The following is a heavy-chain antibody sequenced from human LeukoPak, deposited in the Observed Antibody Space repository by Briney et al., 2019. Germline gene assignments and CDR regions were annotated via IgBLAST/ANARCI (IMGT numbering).Heavy chain of an antibody. V-gene: IGHV4-31*03. CDR2: IYYSGST. D-gene: IGHD6-19*01. J-gene: IGHJ4*02. CDR1: GGSISSGGYY. Sequence: PSETLSLTCTVSGGSISSGGYYWSWIRQHPGKGLEWIGYIYYSGSTYYNPSLKSRVTISVDTSKNQFSLKLSSVTAADTAVYYCARATSFGSGWYYFDYWGQGTLVTVSS. CDR3: ARATSFGSGWYYFDY.